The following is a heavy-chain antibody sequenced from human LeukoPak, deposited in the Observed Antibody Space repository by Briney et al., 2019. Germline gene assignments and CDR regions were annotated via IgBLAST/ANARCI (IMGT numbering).Heavy chain of an antibody. CDR3: ARLVVPAAISSTTGHWFDP. V-gene: IGHV1-18*01. CDR1: GYTFTSYG. CDR2: ISAYNGNT. Sequence: ASVKVSCKASGYTFTSYGISWVRQAPGQGLEWMGWISAYNGNTNYAQKLQGRVTMTTDTSTSTAYMELRSLRSDDTTVYYCARLVVPAAISSTTGHWFDPWGQGTLVTVSS. J-gene: IGHJ5*02. D-gene: IGHD2-2*01.